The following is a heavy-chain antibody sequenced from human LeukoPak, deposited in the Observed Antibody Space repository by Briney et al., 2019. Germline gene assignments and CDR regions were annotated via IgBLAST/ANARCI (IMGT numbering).Heavy chain of an antibody. V-gene: IGHV1-69*13. CDR1: GGTFSSYA. J-gene: IGHJ5*02. D-gene: IGHD3-10*01. CDR3: ARDRNYGSGSYYNAPYNWFDP. CDR2: IIPIFGTA. Sequence: ASVKVSCKASGGTFSSYAISWVRQAPGQGLEWMGGIIPIFGTANYAQKFQGRVTITADESTSTAYMELSSLRSEDTAVYYCARDRNYGSGSYYNAPYNWFDPWGQGTLVTVSS.